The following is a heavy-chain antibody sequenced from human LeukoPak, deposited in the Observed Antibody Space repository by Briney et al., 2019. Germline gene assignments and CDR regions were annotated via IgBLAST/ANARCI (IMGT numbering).Heavy chain of an antibody. J-gene: IGHJ4*02. CDR2: ISSGGST. CDR1: GGSIDSTIYY. CDR3: ARLDYYGSGDRGFFDY. V-gene: IGHV4-39*02. Sequence: SETLSLTCTVSGGSIDSTIYYWGWLRQPPGKGLEWIASISSGGSTYYNPSLKNPVTISVDTSKNHFSLKLSSATAADTAMYYCARLDYYGSGDRGFFDYWGLGTLVTVSS. D-gene: IGHD3-10*01.